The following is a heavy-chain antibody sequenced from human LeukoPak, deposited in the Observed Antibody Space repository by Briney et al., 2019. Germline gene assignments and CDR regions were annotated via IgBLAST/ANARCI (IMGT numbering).Heavy chain of an antibody. D-gene: IGHD6-19*01. CDR3: ARLRIAVAGRYFDY. Sequence: SETLSHTCTASGGSISSYYWSWIRQPPGKGLEWIGYIYYSGSTNYNPSLKSRVTVSVDTSKNQFSLKLSSVTAADTAVYYCARLRIAVAGRYFDYWGQGTLVTVSS. J-gene: IGHJ4*02. CDR1: GGSISSYY. V-gene: IGHV4-59*08. CDR2: IYYSGST.